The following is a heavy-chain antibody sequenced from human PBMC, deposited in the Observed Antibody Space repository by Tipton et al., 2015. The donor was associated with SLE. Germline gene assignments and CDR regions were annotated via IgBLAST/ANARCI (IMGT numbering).Heavy chain of an antibody. CDR2: SYYWSKSSN. CDR3: ARASGYSSSWYGVNWFDP. D-gene: IGHD6-13*01. CDR1: GDSVSANGAA. V-gene: IGHV6-1*01. Sequence: GLVKPSQTLSLTCAISGDSVSANGAAWNWIRQSPSRGLEWLGRSYYWSKSSNDYAISVKGRITINPDTSKNQVSLHQSSVTAADTAVYYCARASGYSSSWYGVNWFDPWGQGTLVTVSS. J-gene: IGHJ5*02.